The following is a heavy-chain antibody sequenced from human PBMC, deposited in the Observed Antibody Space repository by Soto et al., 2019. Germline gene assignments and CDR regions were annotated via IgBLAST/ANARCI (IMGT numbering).Heavy chain of an antibody. CDR1: GFTFSSYW. J-gene: IGHJ4*02. CDR2: INSDESST. V-gene: IGHV3-74*01. Sequence: EVQLVASGGGLVQPGGSLRLSCAASGFTFSSYWMHWVRQAPGKGLVWVSRINSDESSTSYADSVKGRCTTSRDNSQNTLYVQMNSRRAEDTAVYYCARVGYISGSPNFDYWGQGTLVTVSS. CDR3: ARVGYISGSPNFDY. D-gene: IGHD6-19*01.